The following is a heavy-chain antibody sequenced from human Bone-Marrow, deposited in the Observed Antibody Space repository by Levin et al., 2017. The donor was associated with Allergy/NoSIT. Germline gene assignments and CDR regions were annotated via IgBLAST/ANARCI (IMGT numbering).Heavy chain of an antibody. J-gene: IGHJ6*04. CDR2: IYGEHNT. CDR3: ARDRDLRDFGSGSWRPV. CDR1: GLNARSSY. Sequence: PGGSLRLSCEVSGLNARSSYMSWVRQPPGRGLEWVSVIYGEHNTQYTDSVKGRFTTARDNAKNIVYLQMHILRVEDTDTYYCARDRDLRDFGSGSWRPVWGKGTKVTVSS. D-gene: IGHD3-10*01. V-gene: IGHV3-53*01.